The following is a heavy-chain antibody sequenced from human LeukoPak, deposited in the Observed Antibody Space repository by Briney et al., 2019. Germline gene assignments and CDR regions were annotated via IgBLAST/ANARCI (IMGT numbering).Heavy chain of an antibody. J-gene: IGHJ4*02. Sequence: SVKVSCKASGDTFIPYTFGWVRQAPGQGLEWIGRIIPSLDVANYAQKFQGRVTLSVDRDTATTYMEVTSLRSEDTAIYYCARDHCSPGTCLGGHWGQGTLVTVSS. D-gene: IGHD2-15*01. V-gene: IGHV1-69*04. CDR1: GDTFIPYT. CDR2: IIPSLDVA. CDR3: ARDHCSPGTCLGGH.